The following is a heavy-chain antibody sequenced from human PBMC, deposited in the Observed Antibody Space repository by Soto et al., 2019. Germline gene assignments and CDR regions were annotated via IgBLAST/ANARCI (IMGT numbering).Heavy chain of an antibody. CDR2: IYYSGST. Sequence: PSETLSLTCTVSGGSISSYYWSWIRRPPGKGLEWIGYIYYSGSTNYNPSLKSRVTISVDTSKNQFSLKLSSVTAADTAVYYCARGRTTTVTTLAYFDYWGQGTLVTVSS. CDR1: GGSISSYY. J-gene: IGHJ4*02. D-gene: IGHD4-17*01. CDR3: ARGRTTTVTTLAYFDY. V-gene: IGHV4-59*01.